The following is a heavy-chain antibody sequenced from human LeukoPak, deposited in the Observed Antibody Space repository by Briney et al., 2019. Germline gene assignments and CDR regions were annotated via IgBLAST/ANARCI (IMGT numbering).Heavy chain of an antibody. CDR2: ISNSGSS. D-gene: IGHD6-13*01. CDR3: VRGYRNNWRFDY. V-gene: IGHV4-59*02. J-gene: IGHJ4*02. CDR1: GGSVRSEY. Sequence: SETLSLTCSVSGGSVRSEYWSWIRQPPGKRLEWIGYISNSGSSDYNPSLTSRVSMSLGTTKNELSLKLDSVTAADTAVYYCVRGYRNNWRFDYWGQGILVTVPS.